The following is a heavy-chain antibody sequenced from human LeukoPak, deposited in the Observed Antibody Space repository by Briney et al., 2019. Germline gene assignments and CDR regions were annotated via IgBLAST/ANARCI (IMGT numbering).Heavy chain of an antibody. V-gene: IGHV3-48*03. CDR2: ISSSGSTI. J-gene: IGHJ4*02. CDR3: AGGDEDIVVVPAAMFDY. CDR1: GFTFSSYE. D-gene: IGHD2-2*01. Sequence: GGSLRLSCAASGFTFSSYEMNWVRQAPGKGLEWVSYISSSGSTIYYADSVKGRFTISRDNAKSSLYLQMNSLRAEDTAVYYCAGGDEDIVVVPAAMFDYWGQGTLVTVSS.